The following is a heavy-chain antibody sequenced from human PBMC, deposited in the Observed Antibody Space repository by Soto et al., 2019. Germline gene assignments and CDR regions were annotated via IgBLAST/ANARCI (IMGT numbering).Heavy chain of an antibody. Sequence: QLQLQESGPGLVKPSETLSLTCTVPGGSISSSSYYWGWIRQPPGKGLEWIGSIYYSGSTYYNPSLKRRVTISVDTSKNQFSLKLSSVTAADTAVYYCARHQSHSSSYVDPWGQGTLVTVSS. J-gene: IGHJ5*02. V-gene: IGHV4-39*01. CDR2: IYYSGST. CDR1: GGSISSSSYY. CDR3: ARHQSHSSSYVDP. D-gene: IGHD6-13*01.